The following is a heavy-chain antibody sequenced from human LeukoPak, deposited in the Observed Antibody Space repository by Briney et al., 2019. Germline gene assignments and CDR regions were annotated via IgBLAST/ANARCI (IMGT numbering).Heavy chain of an antibody. CDR3: ARARSGSYSAGDAFDI. V-gene: IGHV1-18*01. CDR2: ISAYNGNT. J-gene: IGHJ3*02. Sequence: KXGASVNVSCKASGYTFTSYGISWVRQAPGQGLEWMGWISAYNGNTNYAQKLQGRVTMTTDTSTSTAYMELRSLRSDDTAVYYCARARSGSYSAGDAFDIWGQGTMVTVSS. D-gene: IGHD1-26*01. CDR1: GYTFTSYG.